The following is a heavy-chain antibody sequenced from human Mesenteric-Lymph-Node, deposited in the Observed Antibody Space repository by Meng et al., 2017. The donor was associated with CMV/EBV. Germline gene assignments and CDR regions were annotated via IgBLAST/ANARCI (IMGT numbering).Heavy chain of an antibody. V-gene: IGHV3-7*01. J-gene: IGHJ4*02. CDR3: ARMGDDY. CDR1: GFPFNIYT. CDR2: IKPDGSEK. D-gene: IGHD3-16*01. Sequence: GGSLRLSCTASGFPFNIYTFHWVRQAPGKGLEWVANIKPDGSEKNSVDSVKGRFTISRDNARNSLYLQMNSLRAEDTAVYYCARMGDDYWGQGILVTVSS.